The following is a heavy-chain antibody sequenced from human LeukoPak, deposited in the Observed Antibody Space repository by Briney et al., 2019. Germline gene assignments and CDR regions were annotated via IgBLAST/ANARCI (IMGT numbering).Heavy chain of an antibody. V-gene: IGHV3-66*01. D-gene: IGHD3-10*01. CDR1: GFTVSSNY. CDR2: IYSGGST. Sequence: PGGSLRLSCAASGFTVSSNYMSWVRQAPGKGLEWVSVIYSGGSTYYADSVKGRFTISRDNSKNTLYLQMNSLRAEDTAVYYCARRVVLWFGELPDAFDIWGQGTMVTVSS. CDR3: ARRVVLWFGELPDAFDI. J-gene: IGHJ3*02.